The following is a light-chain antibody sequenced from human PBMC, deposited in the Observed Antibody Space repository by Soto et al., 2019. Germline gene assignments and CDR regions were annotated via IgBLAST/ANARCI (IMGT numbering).Light chain of an antibody. CDR3: CSYAGSYAYV. Sequence: SVLTQPRSVSGSPGQSVTISCTGTSSDVGGYNYVSWYQQLPGKAPKLMIYDVRKRPSGVPDRFSGSKSGNTASLTISGLQAEDEADYYCCSYAGSYAYVFGSGTKLTVL. CDR2: DVR. CDR1: SSDVGGYNY. V-gene: IGLV2-11*01. J-gene: IGLJ1*01.